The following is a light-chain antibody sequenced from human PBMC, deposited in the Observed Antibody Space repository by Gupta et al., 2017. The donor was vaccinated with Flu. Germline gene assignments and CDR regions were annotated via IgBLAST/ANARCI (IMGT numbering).Light chain of an antibody. J-gene: IGKJ1*01. Sequence: VSPGERVTVSCRASQSVVTDLAWYQQKPGQAPRLLIHGASSRAPGVPARFSASGSGTESTLTISSLQSEDFAVYYCQHYNNWPPTFGQGTKVEIK. CDR2: GAS. V-gene: IGKV3-15*01. CDR1: QSVVTD. CDR3: QHYNNWPPT.